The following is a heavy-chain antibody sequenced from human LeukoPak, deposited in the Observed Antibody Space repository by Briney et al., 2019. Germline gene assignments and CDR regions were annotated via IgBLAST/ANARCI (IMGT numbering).Heavy chain of an antibody. Sequence: GGSLRLSCAASGFTFSNAWMSWVRRAPGKGLEWVGRIKSKTDGGTTDYAAPVKGRFTISRDDSKTTLYLQMNSLKTEDTAVYYCTTPPPWVAGSYYYYYMDVWGKGTTVTISS. CDR2: IKSKTDGGTT. CDR1: GFTFSNAW. D-gene: IGHD6-19*01. J-gene: IGHJ6*03. CDR3: TTPPPWVAGSYYYYYMDV. V-gene: IGHV3-15*01.